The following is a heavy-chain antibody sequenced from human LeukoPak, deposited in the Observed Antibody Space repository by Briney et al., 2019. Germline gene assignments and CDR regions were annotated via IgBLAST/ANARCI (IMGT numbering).Heavy chain of an antibody. CDR1: GFTFSSYA. CDR2: ISGSGGST. J-gene: IGHJ6*03. D-gene: IGHD3-16*02. CDR3: AKGGLGIVYYYYYYMDV. Sequence: GGSLRLSCAASGFTFSSYAMSWVRQAPGKGLEWVSAISGSGGSTYYADSVKGRFTISRDNSKNTLYLQMNSLRAEDTAVYYCAKGGLGIVYYYYYYMDVWGKGTTVTVSS. V-gene: IGHV3-23*01.